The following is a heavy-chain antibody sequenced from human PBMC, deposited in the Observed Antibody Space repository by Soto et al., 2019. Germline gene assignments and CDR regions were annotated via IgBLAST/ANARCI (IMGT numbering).Heavy chain of an antibody. J-gene: IGHJ6*02. D-gene: IGHD2-15*01. V-gene: IGHV1-69*06. Sequence: SVKVSCKASGGTFSSYAISWVGQAPGKGLEWMGGIIPIFGTANYAQKFQGRVTITADKSTSTAYMELSSLRSEDTAVYYCASVDIVVVVAAIPNNYYYYGMDVWGQGTTVTVSS. CDR1: GGTFSSYA. CDR2: IIPIFGTA. CDR3: ASVDIVVVVAAIPNNYYYYGMDV.